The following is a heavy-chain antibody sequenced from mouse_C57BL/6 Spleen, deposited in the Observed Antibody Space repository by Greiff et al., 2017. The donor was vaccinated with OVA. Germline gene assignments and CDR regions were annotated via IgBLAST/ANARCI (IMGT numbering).Heavy chain of an antibody. CDR2: ISSGGSYT. CDR3: ARLVWYFDV. J-gene: IGHJ1*03. V-gene: IGHV5-6*01. Sequence: EVHLVESGGDLVKPGGSLKLSCAASGFTFSSYGMSWVRQTPDKRLEWVATISSGGSYTYYPDSVKGRFTISRDNAKNTLYLQMSSLKSEDTAMYYCARLVWYFDVWGTGTTVTVSS. D-gene: IGHD2-2*01. CDR1: GFTFSSYG.